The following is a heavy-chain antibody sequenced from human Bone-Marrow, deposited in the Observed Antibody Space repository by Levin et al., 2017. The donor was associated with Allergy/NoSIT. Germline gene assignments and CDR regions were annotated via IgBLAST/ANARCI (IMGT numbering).Heavy chain of an antibody. D-gene: IGHD3-22*01. CDR1: GFSFSSYA. CDR3: AKYYDSSGYYYLDY. V-gene: IGHV3-23*01. CDR2: ISGSDGRT. Sequence: AGGSLRLSCAASGFSFSSYAMSWVRQAPGKGLEWVSSISGSDGRTYYADSVKGRFTISRDNSKNTLYLQMKSLRAEDTAVYYCAKYYDSSGYYYLDYWGQGTLVTVSS. J-gene: IGHJ4*02.